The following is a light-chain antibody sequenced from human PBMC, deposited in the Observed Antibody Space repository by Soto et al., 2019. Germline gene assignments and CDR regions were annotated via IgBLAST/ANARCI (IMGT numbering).Light chain of an antibody. Sequence: EIVLTQSPATLSLSPGERATLSCRASQSVRNYLAWYQQKPGQAPRLLIYDASNRATGIPARFSGSGSETDFTLPISSLEPEDLAVDYCQQRSNWPFTFDPGTKVDIK. CDR2: DAS. CDR3: QQRSNWPFT. V-gene: IGKV3-11*01. CDR1: QSVRNY. J-gene: IGKJ3*01.